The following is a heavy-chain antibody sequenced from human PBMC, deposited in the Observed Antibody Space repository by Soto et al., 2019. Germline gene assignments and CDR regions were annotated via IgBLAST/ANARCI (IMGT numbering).Heavy chain of an antibody. J-gene: IGHJ6*03. CDR3: ARVQIGYCSSTSCRDYYYYYMDV. Sequence: GGSLRLSCAASGFTFYYYAMHWVRQAPGKGLGWVSGISWNSGSIGYADSVKGRFTISRDNAKNSLYLQMSSLRSEDTAVYYCARVQIGYCSSTSCRDYYYYYMDVWGKGTTVTVSS. CDR2: ISWNSGSI. V-gene: IGHV3-9*01. CDR1: GFTFYYYA. D-gene: IGHD2-2*03.